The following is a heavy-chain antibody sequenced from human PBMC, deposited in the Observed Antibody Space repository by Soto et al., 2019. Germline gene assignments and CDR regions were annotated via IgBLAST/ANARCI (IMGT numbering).Heavy chain of an antibody. CDR1: GFTFSGYW. J-gene: IGHJ4*02. CDR2: INSDGSST. CDR3: AVTPWIQLWSFDY. D-gene: IGHD5-18*01. Sequence: PGGSLRLSCAASGFTFSGYWMHWVRQAPGKGLVWVSRINSDGSSTSYADSVKGRFTISRDNAKNTLYLQMNSLRAEDTALYYCAVTPWIQLWSFDYWGRGTLVTVSS. V-gene: IGHV3-74*01.